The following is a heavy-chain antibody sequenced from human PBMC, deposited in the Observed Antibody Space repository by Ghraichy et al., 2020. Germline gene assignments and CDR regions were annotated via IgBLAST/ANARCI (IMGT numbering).Heavy chain of an antibody. CDR2: IIPIFGTA. V-gene: IGHV1-69*13. J-gene: IGHJ4*02. CDR1: GGTFSSYA. Sequence: SVKVSCKASGGTFSSYAISWVRQAPGQGLEWMGGIIPIFGTANYAQKFQGRVTITADESTSTAYMELSSLRSEDTAVYYCARFKWDGDHLGVFDYWGQGTLVTVSS. D-gene: IGHD1-26*01. CDR3: ARFKWDGDHLGVFDY.